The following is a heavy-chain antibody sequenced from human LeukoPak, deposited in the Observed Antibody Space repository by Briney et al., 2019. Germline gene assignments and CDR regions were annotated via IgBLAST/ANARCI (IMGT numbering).Heavy chain of an antibody. J-gene: IGHJ4*02. Sequence: SETLSLTCAVYGGSFSGYYWSWIRQPPGKGLEWIGEINHSGSTNYNPSLKSRVTISVDTSKNQFSLKLSSVTAADTAVYYCARLERWRPAIDYWGQGTLVTVSS. D-gene: IGHD2-21*02. CDR3: ARLERWRPAIDY. CDR2: INHSGST. V-gene: IGHV4-34*01. CDR1: GGSFSGYY.